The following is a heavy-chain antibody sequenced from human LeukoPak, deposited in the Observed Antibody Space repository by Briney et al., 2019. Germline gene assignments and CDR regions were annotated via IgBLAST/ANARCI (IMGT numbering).Heavy chain of an antibody. V-gene: IGHV4-31*03. CDR3: ARVGPDYDDSKQLPFDY. D-gene: IGHD3-22*01. Sequence: PSETLSLTCTVSGGSISSGGYYWSWIRQHPGKGLEWIGYIYYSGSTYYNPSLKSRVTISVDTSNNQFSLKLSSVTAADTAVYYCARVGPDYDDSKQLPFDYWGQGTLVTVSS. CDR1: GGSISSGGYY. CDR2: IYYSGST. J-gene: IGHJ4*02.